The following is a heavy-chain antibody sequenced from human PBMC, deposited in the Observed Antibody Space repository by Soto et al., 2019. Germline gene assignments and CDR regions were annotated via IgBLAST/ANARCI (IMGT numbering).Heavy chain of an antibody. CDR1: GFSLTTGKMG. J-gene: IGHJ6*02. V-gene: IGHV2-26*01. Sequence: SGPTLVNPTETLTLTCTVSGFSLTTGKMGVSWIRQPPGKALEWLAHIFSDNERSYSTSLQGRLTISKDTSGSQVVLSMTNVDPVDTATYYCARMNVYSYQYYYVMDVWGQGTTVIVS. CDR3: ARMNVYSYQYYYVMDV. D-gene: IGHD2-15*01. CDR2: IFSDNER.